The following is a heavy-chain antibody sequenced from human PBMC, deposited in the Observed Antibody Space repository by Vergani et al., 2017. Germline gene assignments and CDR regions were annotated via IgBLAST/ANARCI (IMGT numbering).Heavy chain of an antibody. J-gene: IGHJ4*02. V-gene: IGHV4-34*01. Sequence: QVQLQQWGAGLLKPSETLSLTCAVYGGSFSGYFWSWIRQPPGKGLEWIGQINHSGSTNYNPSLKSRVTMSVDTSKNQFSLKLSSVTAADTAVYYCARRPMVVGATFSRRYSFDSWGQGILVTVSS. CDR3: ARRPMVVGATFSRRYSFDS. D-gene: IGHD1-26*01. CDR1: GGSFSGYF. CDR2: INHSGST.